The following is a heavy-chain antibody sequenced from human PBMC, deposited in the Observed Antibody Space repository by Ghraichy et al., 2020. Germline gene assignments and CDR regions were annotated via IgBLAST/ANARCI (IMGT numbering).Heavy chain of an antibody. CDR1: GGSISSGDYY. CDR2: IYYSGST. V-gene: IGHV4-30-4*08. D-gene: IGHD3-22*01. CDR3: ARAAQLMANYYDSSGYYNY. J-gene: IGHJ4*02. Sequence: SETLSLTCTVSGGSISSGDYYWSWIRQPPGKGLEWIGYIYYSGSTYYNPSLKSRVTISVDTSKNQFSLKLSSVTAADTAVYYCARAAQLMANYYDSSGYYNYWGQGTLVTVSS.